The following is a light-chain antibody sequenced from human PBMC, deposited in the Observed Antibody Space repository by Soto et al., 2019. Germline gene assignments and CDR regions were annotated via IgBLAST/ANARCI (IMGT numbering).Light chain of an antibody. V-gene: IGLV1-44*01. J-gene: IGLJ1*01. Sequence: QSVLTQPLSASASPGQRVTISCSGGSSNIGSNTVAWYQHLPGTAPPRLIFTAGQRPSGVPGRFSGSKSGTSASLAISGLQAEDEADYYCCSYAGSNTYVFGTGTKLTVL. CDR1: SSNIGSNT. CDR2: TAG. CDR3: CSYAGSNTYV.